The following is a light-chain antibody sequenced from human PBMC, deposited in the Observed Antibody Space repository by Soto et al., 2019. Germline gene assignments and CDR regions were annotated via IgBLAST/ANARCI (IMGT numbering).Light chain of an antibody. CDR2: EVT. J-gene: IGLJ1*01. Sequence: QSLLTQPASVSGSPGQSIAISCTGSRRDVGGHNYVSWYQQHPGKAPKLMIYEVTKRPSGVSNRFPGSKSGNTASLNISGLQAEDEADYYCSSYTFTSTLYVFGTGTKVTVL. CDR1: RRDVGGHNY. CDR3: SSYTFTSTLYV. V-gene: IGLV2-14*01.